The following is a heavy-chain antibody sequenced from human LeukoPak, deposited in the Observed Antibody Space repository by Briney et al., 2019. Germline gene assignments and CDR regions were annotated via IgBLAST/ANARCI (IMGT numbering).Heavy chain of an antibody. CDR1: GGSFSGYY. CDR3: ARDRYCSSGSCYLGWFDP. Sequence: SETLSLTCAVYGGSFSGYYWSWIRQPPGKGLEWIGEINHSGSTNYNPSLKSRVTISVDASKNLFALKLSSVTAADAAVDYCARDRYCSSGSCYLGWFDPWGQGTLVTVSS. J-gene: IGHJ5*02. D-gene: IGHD2-15*01. V-gene: IGHV4-34*01. CDR2: INHSGST.